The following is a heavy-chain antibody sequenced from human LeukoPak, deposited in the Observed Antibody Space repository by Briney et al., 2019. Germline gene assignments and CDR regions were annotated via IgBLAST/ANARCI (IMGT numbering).Heavy chain of an antibody. CDR3: ARGPGWNYFDY. V-gene: IGHV3-66*01. J-gene: IGHJ4*02. CDR2: LYRDGSA. D-gene: IGHD2-15*01. CDR1: GFTASIYY. Sequence: GGSLRLSCAASGFTASIYYMTWVRQAPGKGLEWVSYLYRDGSAYYADSVKDRFTVSRDNSENTVYLQMSGLRAEDTAVYYCARGPGWNYFDYWGQGTLVTVSS.